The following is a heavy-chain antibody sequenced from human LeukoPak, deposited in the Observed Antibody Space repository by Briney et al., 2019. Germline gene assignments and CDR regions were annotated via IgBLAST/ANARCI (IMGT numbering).Heavy chain of an antibody. CDR1: GYTFTSYG. D-gene: IGHD3-9*01. V-gene: IGHV1-18*01. Sequence: ASVKVSCKASGYTFTSYGISWVRQAPGQGLEWMGWISAYNGNTNYAQKLQGRVTMTTDTSTSTAYMELRSLRSDDTAVYYRARNEGDYDTLTGYADSWGQGTLVTVSS. J-gene: IGHJ4*02. CDR2: ISAYNGNT. CDR3: ARNEGDYDTLTGYADS.